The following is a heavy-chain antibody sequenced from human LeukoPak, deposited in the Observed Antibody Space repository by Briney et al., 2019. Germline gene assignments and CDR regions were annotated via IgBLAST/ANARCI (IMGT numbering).Heavy chain of an antibody. D-gene: IGHD2-15*01. CDR3: ARPLYCGDGSCLNWFDA. J-gene: IGHJ5*02. CDR2: INPNNGDT. CDR1: GYTFTGYY. Sequence: ASVKVSCKASGYTFTGYYMHWVRQAPGQGLEWMGWINPNNGDTNYAQKFQGRVAMTRDTSISTAYMELSSLRSDDTAVYYCARPLYCGDGSCLNWFDAWGQGTLVTVSS. V-gene: IGHV1-2*02.